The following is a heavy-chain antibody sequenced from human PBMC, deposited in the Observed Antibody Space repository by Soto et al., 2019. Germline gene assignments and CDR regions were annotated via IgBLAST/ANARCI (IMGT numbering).Heavy chain of an antibody. CDR3: ARLTKLERLIYDGMDV. D-gene: IGHD1-1*01. J-gene: IGHJ6*02. V-gene: IGHV4-4*02. CDR2: IYHSGST. CDR1: GGSISSSNW. Sequence: SETLSVTCAVSGGSISSSNWWSLVRQPPGKGLEWIGEIYHSGSTNYNPSLKSRVTISVDKSKNQFSLKLSSVTAADTAVYYWARLTKLERLIYDGMDVWGQGTTVT.